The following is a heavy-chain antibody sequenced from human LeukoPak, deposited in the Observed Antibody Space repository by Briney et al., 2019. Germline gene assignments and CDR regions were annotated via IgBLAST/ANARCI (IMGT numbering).Heavy chain of an antibody. CDR2: IYPRDGST. J-gene: IGHJ4*02. Sequence: ASVNVSCTASGGTFSSYAISWVRQAPGQGLEWMGMIYPRDGSTSYAQKFQGRVTVTRDTSTSTVHMELSGLRSEDTAVYYCARDQEGFDYWGQGTLVTVSS. CDR3: ARDQEGFDY. V-gene: IGHV1-46*01. CDR1: GGTFSSYA.